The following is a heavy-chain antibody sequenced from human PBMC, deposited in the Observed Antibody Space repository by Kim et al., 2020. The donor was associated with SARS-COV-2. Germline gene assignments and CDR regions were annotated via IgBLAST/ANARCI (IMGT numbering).Heavy chain of an antibody. CDR1: GFTVSSNY. CDR2: IYSGGST. Sequence: GGSLRLSCAAAGFTVSSNYMSWVRQAPGKGLEWVSVIYSGGSTYYADFVKGRFTISRDNSGNTRYLQMNSLRAEDTAVYYCWRGRNSLYYFDYWGQGTLVTVSS. CDR3: WRGRNSLYYFDY. V-gene: IGHV3-53*01. J-gene: IGHJ4*02.